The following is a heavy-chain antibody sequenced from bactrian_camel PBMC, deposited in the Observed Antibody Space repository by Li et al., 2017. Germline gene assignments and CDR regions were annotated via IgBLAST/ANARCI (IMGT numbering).Heavy chain of an antibody. J-gene: IGHJ4*01. V-gene: IGHV3S40*01. Sequence: DVQLVESGGGLVQPGGSLRLSCAASGFSFSTYAVSWVRQAPGKGLEWISSIHSGGRRTYYADSVKGRFTISRDNAKSTLYMTVTSMKFEDTAIYYCAAPDRPYYSGAYTLHSSPLIYWGQGTQVTVS. D-gene: IGHD2*01. CDR1: GFSFSTYA. CDR3: AAPDRPYYSGAYTLHSSPLIY. CDR2: IHSGGRRT.